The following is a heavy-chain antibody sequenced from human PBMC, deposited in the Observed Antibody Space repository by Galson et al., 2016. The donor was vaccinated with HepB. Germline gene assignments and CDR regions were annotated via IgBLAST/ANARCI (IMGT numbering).Heavy chain of an antibody. Sequence: ETLSLTCSVSGDSISGHYWTWLRQPPGKGLEWIGFIYYTGNTNYNPSLKSRVTMSVDTSEKKFSLRLTSVTASDTAVYYCARCLGQLAHFGMDVWGHGTTVTVSS. D-gene: IGHD3-16*01. V-gene: IGHV4-59*11. CDR2: IYYTGNT. CDR1: GDSISGHY. CDR3: ARCLGQLAHFGMDV. J-gene: IGHJ6*02.